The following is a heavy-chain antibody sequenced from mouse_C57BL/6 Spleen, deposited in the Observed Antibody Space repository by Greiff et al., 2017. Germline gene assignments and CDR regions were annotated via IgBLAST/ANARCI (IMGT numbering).Heavy chain of an antibody. Sequence: QVQLQQPGAELVRPGSSVKLSCKASGYTFTSYWMHWVKQRPIQGLEWIGNIDPSDSETHYNQKFKDKATLTVDKSSSTAYMQLSSLTSEDSAVCYRARLERGRRDYWGQGTTLTVSS. CDR3: ARLERGRRDY. J-gene: IGHJ2*01. D-gene: IGHD4-1*01. CDR2: IDPSDSET. V-gene: IGHV1-52*01. CDR1: GYTFTSYW.